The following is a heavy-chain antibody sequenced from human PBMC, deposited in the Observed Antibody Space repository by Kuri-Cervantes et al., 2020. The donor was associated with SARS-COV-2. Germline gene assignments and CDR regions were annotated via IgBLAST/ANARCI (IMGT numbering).Heavy chain of an antibody. Sequence: ESLKISCAVYGGSFSGYYWSWIRQPPGKGLEWIGEINHSGSTNYNPSLKSRVTISVDTSKNQFSLKLSSVTAADTAVYYCARVSYYYYGMDVWGQGTTVTVSS. V-gene: IGHV4-34*01. J-gene: IGHJ6*02. CDR3: ARVSYYYYGMDV. CDR1: GGSFSGYY. CDR2: INHSGST.